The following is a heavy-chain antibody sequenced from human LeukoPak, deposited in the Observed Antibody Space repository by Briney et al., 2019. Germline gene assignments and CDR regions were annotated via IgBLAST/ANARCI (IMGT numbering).Heavy chain of an antibody. Sequence: GGSLRLSCAASGFTFSPYSMHWVRQAPGKGLEWLAVILYDGSMQYYAESMKGRLTISRDNSRNTVYMQMSSLRTEDTAVYYCARDPRGPTTYDSSARDSLDYWGQGTLVTVSS. CDR2: ILYDGSMQ. CDR3: ARDPRGPTTYDSSARDSLDY. V-gene: IGHV3-30*03. D-gene: IGHD3-22*01. J-gene: IGHJ4*02. CDR1: GFTFSPYS.